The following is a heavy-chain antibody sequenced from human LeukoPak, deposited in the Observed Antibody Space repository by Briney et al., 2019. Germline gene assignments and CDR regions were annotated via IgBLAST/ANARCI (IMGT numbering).Heavy chain of an antibody. J-gene: IGHJ4*02. V-gene: IGHV3-23*01. CDR3: AKSEGPLMVRGVIFDY. Sequence: PGRSLRLSCTASGFTFGDYAMSWVRQAPGKGLEWVSAISGSGGSTYYADSVKGRFTISRDNSKNTLYLQMNSLRAEDTAVYYCAKSEGPLMVRGVIFDYWGQGTLVTVSS. CDR1: GFTFGDYA. D-gene: IGHD3-10*01. CDR2: ISGSGGST.